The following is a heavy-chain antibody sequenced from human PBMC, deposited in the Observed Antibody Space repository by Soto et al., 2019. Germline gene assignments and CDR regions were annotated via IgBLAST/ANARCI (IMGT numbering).Heavy chain of an antibody. CDR3: ASFIAPPADVKGELIMDV. CDR1: GDSVSSNSAA. Sequence: PSQTLSLTCAISGDSVSSNSAAWNWIRQSPSRGLEWLGRTYYRSKWYNDYAVSVKSRITINPDTSKNHFSLQLNSVTPEDTAVYYCASFIAPPADVKGELIMDVWGQGTTVTGSS. D-gene: IGHD1-26*01. V-gene: IGHV6-1*01. CDR2: TYYRSKWYN. J-gene: IGHJ6*02.